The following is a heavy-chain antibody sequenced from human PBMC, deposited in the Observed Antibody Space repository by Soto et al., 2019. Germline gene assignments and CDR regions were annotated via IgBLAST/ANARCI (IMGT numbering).Heavy chain of an antibody. CDR1: GDSVSSFSSA. J-gene: IGHJ4*02. D-gene: IGHD3-22*01. CDR2: TYYRSRWYN. CDR3: AREEGVGYDTSVLYPPFDS. V-gene: IGHV6-1*01. Sequence: SQTLSLTCAISGDSVSSFSSAWNWIRQSPSRGLEWLGRTYYRSRWYNDYAISVKGRITIHPDTSKNHFSLQLNSVTPEDTAVYYCAREEGVGYDTSVLYPPFDSWGQVTLVTVSS.